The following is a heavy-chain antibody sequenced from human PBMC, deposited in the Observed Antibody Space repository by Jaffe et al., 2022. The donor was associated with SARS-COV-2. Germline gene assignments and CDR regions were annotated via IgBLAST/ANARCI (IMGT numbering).Heavy chain of an antibody. CDR1: GYSFTSYW. CDR2: IYPGDSDT. D-gene: IGHD6-13*01. CDR3: ARRAGSSSWWGEHYYYYGMDV. V-gene: IGHV5-51*01. J-gene: IGHJ6*02. Sequence: EVQLVQSGAEVKKPGESLKISCKGSGYSFTSYWIGWVRQMPGKGLEWMGIIYPGDSDTRYSPSFQGQVTISADKSISTAYLQWSSLKASDTAMYYCARRAGSSSWWGEHYYYYGMDVWGQGTTVTVSS.